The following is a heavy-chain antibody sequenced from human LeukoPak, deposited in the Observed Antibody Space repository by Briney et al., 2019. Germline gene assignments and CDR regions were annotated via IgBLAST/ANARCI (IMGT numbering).Heavy chain of an antibody. CDR1: GYTFTSYY. J-gene: IGHJ5*02. Sequence: ASVKVSCKASGYTFTSYYMHWVRQAPGQGLEWMGIINPSGGSTSYAQKFQGRVTMTRDMSTSTVYMELSSLRSEDTAVYYCARETTMVRGVGEIWFDPWGQGTLVTVSS. D-gene: IGHD3-10*01. CDR3: ARETTMVRGVGEIWFDP. CDR2: INPSGGST. V-gene: IGHV1-46*01.